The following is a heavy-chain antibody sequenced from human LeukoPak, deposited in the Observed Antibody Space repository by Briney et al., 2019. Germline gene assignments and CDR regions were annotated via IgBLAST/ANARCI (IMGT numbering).Heavy chain of an antibody. CDR3: AKVFNDFWSATPQHAFDI. CDR2: IWYDGSNK. V-gene: IGHV3-33*06. J-gene: IGHJ3*02. Sequence: GGSLRLSCAASGFTFSSYGMHWVRLAPGKGLEWVAVIWYDGSNKYYADSVKGRFTISRDNSKNTLYLQRNSLRAEATAVYYCAKVFNDFWSATPQHAFDIWGQGTMVTVSS. D-gene: IGHD3-3*01. CDR1: GFTFSSYG.